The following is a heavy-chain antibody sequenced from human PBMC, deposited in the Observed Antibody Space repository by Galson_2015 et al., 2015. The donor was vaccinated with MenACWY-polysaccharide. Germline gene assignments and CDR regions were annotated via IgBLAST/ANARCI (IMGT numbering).Heavy chain of an antibody. Sequence: SLRLSCAASGFTVSSKFMSWVRQAPGKGLEWVSLIYGGGTTYYADSVKGRFTISSDSSKNMVFLQMNSLRADDTAVYYCARDGEYSVGYGFGHWGQGSLVTVSS. V-gene: IGHV3-53*01. CDR3: ARDGEYSVGYGFGH. CDR1: GFTVSSKF. CDR2: IYGGGTT. D-gene: IGHD5/OR15-5a*01. J-gene: IGHJ4*02.